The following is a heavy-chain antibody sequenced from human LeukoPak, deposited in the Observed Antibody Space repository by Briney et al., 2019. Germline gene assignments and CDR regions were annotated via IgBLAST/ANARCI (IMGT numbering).Heavy chain of an antibody. J-gene: IGHJ4*02. CDR2: IWYDGSNK. CDR3: ARDQKAAGSGWSLAFDY. D-gene: IGHD6-19*01. CDR1: GFTFSSYG. V-gene: IGHV3-33*01. Sequence: GRSLRLSCAASGFTFSSYGMHWVRQAPGKGLEWVAVIWYDGSNKYYADSVKGRFTISRDNSKNTLYLQMNSLRAEDTAVYYCARDQKAAGSGWSLAFDYWGQGTLVTVSS.